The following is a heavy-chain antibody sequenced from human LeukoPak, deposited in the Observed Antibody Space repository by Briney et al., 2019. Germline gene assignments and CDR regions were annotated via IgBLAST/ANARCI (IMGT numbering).Heavy chain of an antibody. CDR3: ARDTVGATKSGDAFDI. D-gene: IGHD1-26*01. CDR1: GGTFSSYA. CDR2: IIPIFGTA. J-gene: IGHJ3*02. Sequence: SVKVSCKASGGTFSSYAISWVRQAPGQGLEWMGGIIPIFGTANYAQKFQGRVTITTDESTSTAYMELSSLRSEDTAVYYCARDTVGATKSGDAFDIWGQGTMVTVSS. V-gene: IGHV1-69*05.